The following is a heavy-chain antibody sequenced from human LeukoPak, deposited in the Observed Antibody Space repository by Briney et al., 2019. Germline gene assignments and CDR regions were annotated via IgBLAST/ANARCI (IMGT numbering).Heavy chain of an antibody. CDR3: AKNSRIAAAGTWFDY. CDR1: GFTFSSYA. Sequence: GRSLRLSCAASGFTFSSYAMSWVRQAPGKGLEWVSAISGSGGSTYYADSVKGRFTISRDNSKNTLYLQMNSLRAEDTAVYYCAKNSRIAAAGTWFDYWGQGTLVTVSS. J-gene: IGHJ4*02. V-gene: IGHV3-23*01. D-gene: IGHD6-13*01. CDR2: ISGSGGST.